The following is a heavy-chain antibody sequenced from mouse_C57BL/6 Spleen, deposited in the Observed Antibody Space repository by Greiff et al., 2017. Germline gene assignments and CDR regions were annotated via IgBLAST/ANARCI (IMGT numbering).Heavy chain of an antibody. CDR2: ISSGGSYT. J-gene: IGHJ4*01. Sequence: EVQRVESGGDLVKPGGSLKLSCAASGFTFSSYGMSWVRQTPDKRLEWVATISSGGSYTYYPDSVKGRFTISRDNAKNTLYLQMSSLKSEDTAMYYCARRGGIYDGYPFAMDYWGQGTSVTVSS. CDR1: GFTFSSYG. V-gene: IGHV5-6*01. D-gene: IGHD2-3*01. CDR3: ARRGGIYDGYPFAMDY.